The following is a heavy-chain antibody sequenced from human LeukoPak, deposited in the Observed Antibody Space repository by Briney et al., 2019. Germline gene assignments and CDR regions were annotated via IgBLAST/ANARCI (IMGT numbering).Heavy chain of an antibody. Sequence: ASVKVSCKASGYTFTSYYMHWVRQAPGKGREWMGIINPSGGSTSYAQKFQGRVTLTRDTSTSTVYMELSSLSSEDTAVYYCARGGRERYSSGWTDAFDIWGQGTMVTVSS. CDR2: INPSGGST. J-gene: IGHJ3*02. V-gene: IGHV1-46*01. D-gene: IGHD6-19*01. CDR1: GYTFTSYY. CDR3: ARGGRERYSSGWTDAFDI.